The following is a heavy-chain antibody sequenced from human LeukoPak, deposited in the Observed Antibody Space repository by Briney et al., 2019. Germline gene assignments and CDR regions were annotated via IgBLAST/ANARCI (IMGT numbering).Heavy chain of an antibody. CDR3: ARDVRSSGYPYYYYYYMDV. V-gene: IGHV1-2*02. CDR1: GYTFTGYY. D-gene: IGHD3-22*01. Sequence: ASVKVSCKASGYTFTGYYMHWVRQAPGQGLEWMGWINPNSGGTNYAQKFQGRVTMTRDTSISTAYMELSRLRSDDTAVYYCARDVRSSGYPYYYYYYMDVWGKGTTVTVSS. CDR2: INPNSGGT. J-gene: IGHJ6*03.